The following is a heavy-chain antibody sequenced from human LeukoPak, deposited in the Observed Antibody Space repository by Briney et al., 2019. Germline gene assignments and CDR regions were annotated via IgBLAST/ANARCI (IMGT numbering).Heavy chain of an antibody. D-gene: IGHD3-10*01. J-gene: IGHJ4*02. Sequence: PGGSLRLSCAASGFAFDDYAMHWVRQAPGKGLEWVSGISWNSGSIGYADSMKGRFTISRDNAKNSLYLQMNSLRAEDTAVYYCARVTFATTMVRGVIPPDYWGQGTLVTVSS. CDR3: ARVTFATTMVRGVIPPDY. CDR2: ISWNSGSI. V-gene: IGHV3-9*01. CDR1: GFAFDDYA.